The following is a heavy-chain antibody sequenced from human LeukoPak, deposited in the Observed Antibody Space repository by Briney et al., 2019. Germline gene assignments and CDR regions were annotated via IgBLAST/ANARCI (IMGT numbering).Heavy chain of an antibody. J-gene: IGHJ3*02. V-gene: IGHV3-30*09. CDR3: ARDYCSGGSCYNDAFDI. CDR2: ISYDVNIK. CDR1: GFRLSNHA. D-gene: IGHD2-15*01. Sequence: GGSLRLSCAASGFRLSNHAMHWVRQAPGKGLEWVAMISYDVNIKYYGDSVKGRFAVSRDNSKNTLYLQMNSLRAEDTAVYYCARDYCSGGSCYNDAFDIWGQGTMVTVSS.